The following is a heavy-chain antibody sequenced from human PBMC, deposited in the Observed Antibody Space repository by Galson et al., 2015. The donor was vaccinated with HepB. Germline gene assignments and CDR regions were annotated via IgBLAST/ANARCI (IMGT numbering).Heavy chain of an antibody. CDR2: MNPNSGNT. V-gene: IGHV1-8*01. Sequence: SVKVSCKASEYTFTSYDINWVRQATGQGLEWMGWMNPNSGNTGYAQKFQGRVTMTGNTSISTAYMELSSLRSEDTAVYFCAGGGQRYDYVWGSYPTKDAFNIWGQGTMVTVSS. J-gene: IGHJ3*02. D-gene: IGHD3-16*02. CDR1: EYTFTSYD. CDR3: AGGGQRYDYVWGSYPTKDAFNI.